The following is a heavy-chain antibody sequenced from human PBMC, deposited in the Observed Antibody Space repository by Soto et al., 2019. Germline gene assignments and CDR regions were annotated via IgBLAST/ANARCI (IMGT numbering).Heavy chain of an antibody. D-gene: IGHD2-2*01. CDR2: MNPNSGNT. CDR3: ARGRVCSSTSYYEGTWFDP. V-gene: IGHV1-8*01. Sequence: ASVKVSCKASGYTFTSYDINWVRQATGQGLEWMGWMNPNSGNTGYAQKFQGRVTMTRNTSISTAYMELSSLRSEDTAVYYCARGRVCSSTSYYEGTWFDPWGQGTQVTISS. J-gene: IGHJ5*02. CDR1: GYTFTSYD.